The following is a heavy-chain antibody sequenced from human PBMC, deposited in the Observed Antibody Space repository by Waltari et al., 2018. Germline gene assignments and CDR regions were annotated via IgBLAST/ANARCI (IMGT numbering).Heavy chain of an antibody. D-gene: IGHD6-13*01. CDR2: INPNSGGT. J-gene: IGHJ5*02. V-gene: IGHV1-2*02. Sequence: QVQLVQSGAEVKKPGASVKVSCKASGYTFTGYYMHWVRQAPGQGLEWMGWINPNSGGTNYAQKFQGRVTMTRDTSISTAYMELSRLRSDDTAVYYCARDRAAAGTGTGFWFDPWGQGTLVTVSS. CDR1: GYTFTGYY. CDR3: ARDRAAAGTGTGFWFDP.